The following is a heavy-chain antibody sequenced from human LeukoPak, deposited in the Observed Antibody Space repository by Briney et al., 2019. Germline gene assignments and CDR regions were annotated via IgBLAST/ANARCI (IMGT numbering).Heavy chain of an antibody. CDR2: ISSSGSTI. Sequence: GGSLRLSCAASGFTFSDYYMSWIRQAPGKGLEWVSYISSSGSTIYYADSVKGRFTISRDNAKNSLYLQMNSLRAEDTAVYCCARVMYYYDSSGQTYYFDYWGQGTLVTVSS. CDR3: ARVMYYYDSSGQTYYFDY. J-gene: IGHJ4*02. D-gene: IGHD3-22*01. V-gene: IGHV3-11*04. CDR1: GFTFSDYY.